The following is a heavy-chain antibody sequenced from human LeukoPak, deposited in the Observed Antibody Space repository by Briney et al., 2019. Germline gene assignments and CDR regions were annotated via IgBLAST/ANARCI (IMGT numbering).Heavy chain of an antibody. CDR1: GFTFDDYG. Sequence: GGSLRLSCAASGFTFDDYGMSWVRQAPGKGLEWVSGINWNGGSTGYADSVKGRFTISRDNSKNTLYLQMNSLRAEDTAVYYCAKGSMVRGVYYYYYMDVWGKGTTVTISS. CDR2: INWNGGST. J-gene: IGHJ6*03. V-gene: IGHV3-20*04. D-gene: IGHD3-10*01. CDR3: AKGSMVRGVYYYYYMDV.